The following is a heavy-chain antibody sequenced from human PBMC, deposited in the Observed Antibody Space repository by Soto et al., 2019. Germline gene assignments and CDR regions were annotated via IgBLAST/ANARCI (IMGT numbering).Heavy chain of an antibody. J-gene: IGHJ4*02. V-gene: IGHV3-33*01. Sequence: HPGGSLRLSCAASGFTFSSYGMHWVRQAPGKGLEWVAVIWYDGSNKYYADSVKGRFTISRDNSKNTLYLQMNSLRAEDTAVYYCARNRPFSGYDTFDYWGQGTLVTVSS. D-gene: IGHD5-12*01. CDR3: ARNRPFSGYDTFDY. CDR2: IWYDGSNK. CDR1: GFTFSSYG.